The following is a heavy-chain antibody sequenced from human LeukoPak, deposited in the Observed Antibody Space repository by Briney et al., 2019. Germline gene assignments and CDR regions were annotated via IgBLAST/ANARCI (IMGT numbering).Heavy chain of an antibody. V-gene: IGHV3-23*01. Sequence: GRSLRLSCAASGFTFDDYAMHWVRQAPGKGLEWVSGISGSGGSTYYADSVKGRFTISRDNSKNTLYLQMNSLRAEDTAVYYCAKAVSGYVFDYWGQGTLVTVSS. D-gene: IGHD3-22*01. CDR3: AKAVSGYVFDY. CDR1: GFTFDDYA. CDR2: ISGSGGST. J-gene: IGHJ4*02.